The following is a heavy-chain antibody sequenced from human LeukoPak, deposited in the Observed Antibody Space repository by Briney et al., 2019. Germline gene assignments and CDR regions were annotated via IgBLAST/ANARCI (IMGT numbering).Heavy chain of an antibody. J-gene: IGHJ4*02. CDR3: ARAGYCSGGSCYPTPFDY. CDR1: GFTFSSYG. CDR2: ISGSADNT. V-gene: IGHV3-21*01. Sequence: GGTLRLSCAASGFTFSSYGMSWVRQAPGKGLEWVSSISGSADNTYYADSVKGRFTISRDNAKNSLYLQMNSLRAEDTAVYYCARAGYCSGGSCYPTPFDYWGQGTLVTVSS. D-gene: IGHD2-15*01.